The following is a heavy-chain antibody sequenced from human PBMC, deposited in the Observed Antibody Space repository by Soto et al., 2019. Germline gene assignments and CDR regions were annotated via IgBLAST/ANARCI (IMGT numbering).Heavy chain of an antibody. J-gene: IGHJ4*02. CDR3: ARGGDRGLTTVTTYYFDY. CDR1: GGSISSGGYY. V-gene: IGHV4-31*03. CDR2: IDYSGST. Sequence: QVQLQESGPGLVKPSQTLSLTCTVSGGSISSGGYYWSWIRQHPGKGLEWIGYIDYSGSTYYNPSLKSRVTISVDTSKNQFSLKLSSVTAADTAVYYCARGGDRGLTTVTTYYFDYWGQGTLVTVSS. D-gene: IGHD4-4*01.